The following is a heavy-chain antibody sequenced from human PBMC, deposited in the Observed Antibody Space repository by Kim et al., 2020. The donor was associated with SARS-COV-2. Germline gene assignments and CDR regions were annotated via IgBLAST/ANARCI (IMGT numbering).Heavy chain of an antibody. D-gene: IGHD3-22*01. Sequence: GGSLRLSRAASGFTFSSYEMNWVRQAPGKGLEWVSYISSSGSTIYYADSVKGRFTISRDNAKNSLYLQMNSLRAEDTAVYYCARDGFLYYDSSGSGLDYWGQGTLVTVSS. CDR3: ARDGFLYYDSSGSGLDY. CDR1: GFTFSSYE. CDR2: ISSSGSTI. J-gene: IGHJ4*02. V-gene: IGHV3-48*03.